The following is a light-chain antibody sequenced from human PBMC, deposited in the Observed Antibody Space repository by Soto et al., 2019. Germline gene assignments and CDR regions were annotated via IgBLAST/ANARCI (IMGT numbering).Light chain of an antibody. V-gene: IGKV3-11*01. Sequence: DIVMTQTPLSLPVNPGEPATLSCRASQSVSGYLVWYQQKPGQAPRLLIYDASNRATGIPARFSGSGSGTDFTLTISSLEPEDFGVYYCQQRRNWPPVTFGGGTKWIS. J-gene: IGKJ4*01. CDR2: DAS. CDR1: QSVSGY. CDR3: QQRRNWPPVT.